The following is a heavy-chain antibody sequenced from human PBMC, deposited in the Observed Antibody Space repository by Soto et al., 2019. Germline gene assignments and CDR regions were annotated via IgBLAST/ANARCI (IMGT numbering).Heavy chain of an antibody. Sequence: EVHLVEAGGGLVQPGGSLRLSCAASGFTFTNHWMHWVRQAPGKGLVWVARIDKTGSSATYADSVRGRFTISRDNARDTLYLQMNGLRAEDTALYYCARDLYYNQVDHWGQGTLVTVSP. D-gene: IGHD1-26*01. CDR3: ARDLYYNQVDH. V-gene: IGHV3-74*01. CDR2: IDKTGSSA. J-gene: IGHJ4*02. CDR1: GFTFTNHW.